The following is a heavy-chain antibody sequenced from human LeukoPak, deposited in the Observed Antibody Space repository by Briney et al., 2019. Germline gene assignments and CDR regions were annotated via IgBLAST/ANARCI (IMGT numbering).Heavy chain of an antibody. CDR3: AKNGHYALDV. Sequence: GGSLRLSCTSSVFTFSGHYMAWVRQAPGKGLEWVANINQAGSGEYYVDSVKGRFTISRDNAKNSLYLQMNSLRAEDTAVYYCAKNGHYALDVWGQGTTVTVSS. D-gene: IGHD4-17*01. V-gene: IGHV3-7*01. J-gene: IGHJ6*02. CDR2: INQAGSGE. CDR1: VFTFSGHY.